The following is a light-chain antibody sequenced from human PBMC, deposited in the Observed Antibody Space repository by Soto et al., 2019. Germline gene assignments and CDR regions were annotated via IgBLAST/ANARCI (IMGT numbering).Light chain of an antibody. V-gene: IGKV3-11*01. CDR3: QQRSNWPPIT. CDR1: QSVSNH. Sequence: EIVLTQSPATLSLSPGERATPSCRASQSVSNHLAWYQQKPGQAPRLLIYDASNRATGIPARFSGSGSGTDFTLTISSLEPEDFAVYYCQQRSNWPPITFGQGTRLEIK. CDR2: DAS. J-gene: IGKJ5*01.